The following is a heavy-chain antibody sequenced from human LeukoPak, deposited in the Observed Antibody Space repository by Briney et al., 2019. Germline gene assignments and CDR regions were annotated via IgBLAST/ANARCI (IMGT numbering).Heavy chain of an antibody. CDR1: GFTFSSYA. J-gene: IGHJ4*02. Sequence: GGSLRLSCAASGFTFSSYAMSWVRQAPGKGLEWVSAISGSGGSTYYADSVKGRFTISRDNSKNTLYLQMNSLRAGGTAVYYCAKGGPIAAADTRDYYYDSSGYDPDYWGQGTLVTVSS. CDR3: AKGGPIAAADTRDYYYDSSGYDPDY. D-gene: IGHD3-22*01. CDR2: ISGSGGST. V-gene: IGHV3-23*01.